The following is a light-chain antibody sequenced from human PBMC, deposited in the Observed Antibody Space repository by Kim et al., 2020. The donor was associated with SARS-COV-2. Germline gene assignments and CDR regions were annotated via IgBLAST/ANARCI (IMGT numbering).Light chain of an antibody. Sequence: AFVGDTVTVTCQASQDIRKNLNWDQQKPGKAPKLLIYEASILEIGVPSRFSGSGSGTDFTVTITSLQPDDIATYYCQQYDNLPYTFGPGTKVDIK. V-gene: IGKV1-33*01. CDR3: QQYDNLPYT. CDR1: QDIRKN. J-gene: IGKJ2*01. CDR2: EAS.